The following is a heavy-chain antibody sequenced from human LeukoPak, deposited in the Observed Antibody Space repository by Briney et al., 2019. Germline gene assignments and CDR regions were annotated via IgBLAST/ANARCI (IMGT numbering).Heavy chain of an antibody. CDR2: NYPGDSDT. CDR1: GYSFTSYL. Sequence: GEAPKTSWKGSGYSFTSYLLGWVRQIPGKGLEWMGSNYPGDSDTRYSPSFHGQVTISADKSISTAYLQWSSLKASDTAMYYCARHRGDYGGTSDSFDYWGQGTLVTVSS. V-gene: IGHV5-51*01. D-gene: IGHD4-23*01. CDR3: ARHRGDYGGTSDSFDY. J-gene: IGHJ4*02.